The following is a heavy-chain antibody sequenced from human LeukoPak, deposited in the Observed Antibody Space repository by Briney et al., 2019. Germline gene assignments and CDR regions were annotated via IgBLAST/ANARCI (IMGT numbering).Heavy chain of an antibody. CDR1: GGSISSYY. Sequence: SETLSLTCTVSGGSISSYYWSWIRQPPGKGLEWIGYIYCSGSTNYNPSLKSRVTISVDTSKNQFSLKLSSVTAADTAVYYCAREDDSSGYYYWGQGTLVTVSS. CDR3: AREDDSSGYYY. D-gene: IGHD3-22*01. CDR2: IYCSGST. V-gene: IGHV4-59*12. J-gene: IGHJ4*02.